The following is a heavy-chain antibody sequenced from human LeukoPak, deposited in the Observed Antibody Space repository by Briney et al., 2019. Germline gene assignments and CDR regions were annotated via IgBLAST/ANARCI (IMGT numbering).Heavy chain of an antibody. CDR2: MYHSGST. Sequence: PSETLSLTCSVSGYSISSGYYWGWIRQPPGKGLERIGTMYHSGSTYYTPSLQSRVTISIDTSTNEVSLRLTSVTATDTAVYFCARAPRQSSWYDSWGQGTLVTVSS. CDR3: ARAPRQSSWYDS. J-gene: IGHJ5*01. CDR1: GYSISSGYY. V-gene: IGHV4-38-2*02. D-gene: IGHD6-13*01.